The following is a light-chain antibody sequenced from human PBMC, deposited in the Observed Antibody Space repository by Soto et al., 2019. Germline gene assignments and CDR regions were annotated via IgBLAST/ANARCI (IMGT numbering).Light chain of an antibody. Sequence: IQLTQSPSSLSASVGERVTITCRASQAISTYLAWYQQKPGRAPNLLIYLASTLHTGVPSRFSGSGSGTGFSLTIGSLQPEDSATYYCQQLDSDPPWTFGQGTRVEIK. V-gene: IGKV1-9*01. CDR2: LAS. J-gene: IGKJ1*01. CDR1: QAISTY. CDR3: QQLDSDPPWT.